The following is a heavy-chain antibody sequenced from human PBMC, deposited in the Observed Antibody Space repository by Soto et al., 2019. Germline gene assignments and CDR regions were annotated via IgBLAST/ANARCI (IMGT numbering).Heavy chain of an antibody. J-gene: IGHJ4*02. CDR3: ARDEEVPAAMGGGIFHY. V-gene: IGHV3-33*01. CDR1: GFTFSSYG. CDR2: IWYDGSNK. Sequence: GGSLRLSCAASGFTFSSYGMHWVRQAPGKGLEWVAVIWYDGSNKYYADSVKGRFTISRDNSKNTLYLQMNSLRAEDTAVYYCARDEEVPAAMGGGIFHYWGQGTLVTVSS. D-gene: IGHD2-2*01.